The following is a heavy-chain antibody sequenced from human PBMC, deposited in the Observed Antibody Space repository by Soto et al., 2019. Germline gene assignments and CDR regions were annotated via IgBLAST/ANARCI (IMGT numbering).Heavy chain of an antibody. J-gene: IGHJ5*02. CDR3: ARVPGLGYGSWLYNWFDP. V-gene: IGHV4-34*01. Sequence: PSETLSLTCTVYGGSFSGYYWSWIRQPPGKGLEWIGEINHSGSTNYNPSLKSRVTISVDTSKNQFSLKLSSVTAADTAVYYCARVPGLGYGSWLYNWFDPWGQGTLVTVSS. CDR2: INHSGST. CDR1: GGSFSGYY. D-gene: IGHD6-13*01.